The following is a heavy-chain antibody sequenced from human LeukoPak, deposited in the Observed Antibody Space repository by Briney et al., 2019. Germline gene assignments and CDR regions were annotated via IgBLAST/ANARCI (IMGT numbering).Heavy chain of an antibody. CDR1: GGSFSGYY. D-gene: IGHD1-14*01. Sequence: SETLSLTCAVYGGSFSGYYWSWIRQPPGKGLEWIGEINHSGSTNYNPSLKSRVTISVDTSKNQFSLKLSSVTAADTAVYYCARGRISYYALDVWGQGTTVTVSS. J-gene: IGHJ6*02. V-gene: IGHV4-34*01. CDR2: INHSGST. CDR3: ARGRISYYALDV.